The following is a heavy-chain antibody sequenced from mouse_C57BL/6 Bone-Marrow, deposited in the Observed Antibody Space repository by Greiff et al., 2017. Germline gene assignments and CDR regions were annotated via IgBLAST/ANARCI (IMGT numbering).Heavy chain of an antibody. V-gene: IGHV1-15*01. CDR3: TRRLLFAY. CDR2: IDPETGGT. CDR1: GYTFTDYE. D-gene: IGHD2-10*01. Sequence: QVQLQQSGAELVRPGASVTLSCKASGYTFTDYEMHWVKQTPVHGLEWIGAIDPETGGTAYNQKFKGKAILTADKSSSTAYMELRSLTSEDSSVYYCTRRLLFAYWGQGTLVTVSA. J-gene: IGHJ3*01.